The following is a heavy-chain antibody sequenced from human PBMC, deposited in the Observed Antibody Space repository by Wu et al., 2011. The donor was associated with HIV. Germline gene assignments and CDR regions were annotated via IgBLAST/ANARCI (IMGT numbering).Heavy chain of an antibody. Sequence: QVQLVQSGAEVKKPGASVKVSCQASGYTFTGYYIHWVRKAPGQGLEWMGWINPNSGGTEYAQTFQGRVTMTRDPSISAVYMELSRLGSDDTAVSYCARDLCPSNKIACALDIWGQGTKVTVSS. CDR3: ARDLCPSNKIACALDI. J-gene: IGHJ3*02. V-gene: IGHV1-2*02. CDR1: GYTFTGYY. CDR2: INPNSGGT. D-gene: IGHD2-21*01.